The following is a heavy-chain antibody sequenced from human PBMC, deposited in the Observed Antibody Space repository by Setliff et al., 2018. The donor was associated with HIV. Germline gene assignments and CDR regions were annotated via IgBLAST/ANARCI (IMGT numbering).Heavy chain of an antibody. D-gene: IGHD3-9*01. Sequence: PGGSLRLSCAASGFTFSSYAMSWVRQAPGKGLEWVSAISGSGGSTYYADSVKGRFTISRDNSKNTLYLQMNSLRAEDTALYYCAREPYYDILTGYLDYWGQGALVTVSS. CDR3: AREPYYDILTGYLDY. J-gene: IGHJ4*02. V-gene: IGHV3-23*01. CDR1: GFTFSSYA. CDR2: ISGSGGST.